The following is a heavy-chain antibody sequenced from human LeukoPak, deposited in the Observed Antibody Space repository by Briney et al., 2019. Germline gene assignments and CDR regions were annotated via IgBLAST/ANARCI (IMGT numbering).Heavy chain of an antibody. Sequence: SETLSLTCAVYGGSFSVYYWSWIRQPPGKGLEWIGEINHSGSTNYNPSLKSRVTISVDTSKNQFSLKLSSVTAADTAVYYCARVAGDPTYQIDYWGQGTLVTVSS. CDR1: GGSFSVYY. J-gene: IGHJ4*02. CDR2: INHSGST. CDR3: ARVAGDPTYQIDY. V-gene: IGHV4-34*01. D-gene: IGHD7-27*01.